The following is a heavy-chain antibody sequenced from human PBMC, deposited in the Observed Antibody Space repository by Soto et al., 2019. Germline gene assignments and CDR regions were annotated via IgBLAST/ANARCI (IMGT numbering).Heavy chain of an antibody. CDR1: GFTFSSYS. V-gene: IGHV3-48*02. Sequence: GGSLRLSCAASGFTFSSYSMNWVRQAPGKVLEWVSYISSSSSTIYYADSVKGRFTISRDNAKNSLYLQMNSLRDEDTAVYYCARDRTVVTRVSGGMDVWGQGTTVNVSS. CDR2: ISSSSSTI. J-gene: IGHJ6*02. D-gene: IGHD2-21*02. CDR3: ARDRTVVTRVSGGMDV.